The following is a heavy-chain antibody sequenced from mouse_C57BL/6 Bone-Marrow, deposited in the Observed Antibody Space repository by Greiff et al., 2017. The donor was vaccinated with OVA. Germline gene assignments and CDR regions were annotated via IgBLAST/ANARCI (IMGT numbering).Heavy chain of an antibody. D-gene: IGHD1-1*01. V-gene: IGHV1-54*01. CDR2: INPGSGGT. Sequence: QVQLKESGAELVRPGTSVKVSCKASGYAFTNYLIEWVKQRPGQGLEWIGVINPGSGGTNYNEKFKGKATLTADKSSSTAYMQLSSLTSEDYAVYFCARGDYYGSSFLDYWGQGTTLTASS. J-gene: IGHJ2*01. CDR1: GYAFTNYL. CDR3: ARGDYYGSSFLDY.